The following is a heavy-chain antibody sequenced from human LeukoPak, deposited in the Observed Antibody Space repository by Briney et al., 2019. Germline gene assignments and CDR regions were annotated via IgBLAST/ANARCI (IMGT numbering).Heavy chain of an antibody. J-gene: IGHJ3*02. CDR3: ARQGSAPGSFDI. Sequence: PGGSLRLSCAASGFTFSSYSMNWVRQAPGKGLEWVSSISSSSYIYYADSVKGRFTISRDNAKNSLYLQMNSLRAEDTAVYYCARQGSAPGSFDIWGQGTMVTVSS. V-gene: IGHV3-21*01. CDR2: ISSSSYI. CDR1: GFTFSSYS. D-gene: IGHD3-10*01.